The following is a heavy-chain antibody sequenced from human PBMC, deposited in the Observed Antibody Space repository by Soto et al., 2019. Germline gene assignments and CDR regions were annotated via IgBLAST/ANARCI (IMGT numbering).Heavy chain of an antibody. J-gene: IGHJ4*02. CDR2: IRSKANSYAT. D-gene: IGHD3-22*01. CDR1: GFTFSGSA. CDR3: TRLPTYYYDSSGYFPTHTADC. V-gene: IGHV3-73*01. Sequence: GGSLRLSCAASGFTFSGSAMHWVRQASGKGLEWVGRIRSKANSYATAYAASVKGRFTISRDDSKNTAYLQMNSLKTEDTAVYYCTRLPTYYYDSSGYFPTHTADCWGQGTLVTVSS.